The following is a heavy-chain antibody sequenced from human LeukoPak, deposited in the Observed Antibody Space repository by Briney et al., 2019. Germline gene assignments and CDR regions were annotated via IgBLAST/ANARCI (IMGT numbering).Heavy chain of an antibody. Sequence: PSETLSHTCAVYGASFSYDYWSWIRQAPGKGLEWIGEINHSGSITYNPSLKSRVTISAEKSKSQFSLRLTSVTAADTAVYYCAKGVWAPRFDSWGQGTLVTVSS. CDR2: INHSGSI. V-gene: IGHV4-34*01. D-gene: IGHD7-27*01. CDR3: AKGVWAPRFDS. J-gene: IGHJ5*01. CDR1: GASFSYDY.